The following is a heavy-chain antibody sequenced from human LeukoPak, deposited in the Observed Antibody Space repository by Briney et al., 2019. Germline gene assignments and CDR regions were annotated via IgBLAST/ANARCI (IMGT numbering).Heavy chain of an antibody. J-gene: IGHJ3*02. Sequence: PGGSLRLSCAASGFTVSASYMNWDRQASGKGLEWVSVIYSGGTTYYADSVKGRFTISRDNAKNSLYLQMNSLRAEDTALYYCAKGIVASPDAFDIWGQGTMVTVSS. CDR1: GFTVSASY. CDR3: AKGIVASPDAFDI. CDR2: IYSGGTT. D-gene: IGHD2-15*01. V-gene: IGHV3-53*05.